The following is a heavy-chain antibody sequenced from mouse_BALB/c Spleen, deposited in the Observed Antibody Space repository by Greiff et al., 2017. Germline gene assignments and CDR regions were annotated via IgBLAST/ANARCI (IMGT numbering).Heavy chain of an antibody. CDR3: ATHYYGGVDY. D-gene: IGHD1-2*01. Sequence: EVQGVESGGGLVKPGGSLKLSCAASGFTFSSYAMSWVRQSPEKRLEWVAEISSGGSYTYYPDTVTGRFTISRDNAKNTLYLEMSSLRSEDTAMYYCATHYYGGVDYWGQGTSVTVSS. CDR2: ISSGGSYT. CDR1: GFTFSSYA. J-gene: IGHJ4*01. V-gene: IGHV5-9-4*01.